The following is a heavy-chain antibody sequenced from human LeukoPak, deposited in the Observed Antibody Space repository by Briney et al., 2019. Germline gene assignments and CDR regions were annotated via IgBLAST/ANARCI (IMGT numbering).Heavy chain of an antibody. J-gene: IGHJ4*02. Sequence: GASVKVSCKASGYTFTGYYMHWVRQAPGQGLEWMGRINPNSGGTNYAQKFQGRVTMTRDTSISTAYMELSRLRSDDTAVYYCARDSGSGTMIVDYRGREPWSPSPQ. CDR2: INPNSGGT. CDR1: GYTFTGYY. CDR3: ARDSGSGTMIVDY. D-gene: IGHD3-22*01. V-gene: IGHV1-2*06.